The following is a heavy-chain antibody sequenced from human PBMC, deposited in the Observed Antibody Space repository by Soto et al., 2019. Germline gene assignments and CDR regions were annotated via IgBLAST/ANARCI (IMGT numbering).Heavy chain of an antibody. J-gene: IGHJ6*02. Sequence: EVQLVESGGGLIQPGGSLRLSCAASGFTVSSNYMSWVRQAPGKGLEWVSVIYSGGSTYYADSVKGRFTISRDNSKNTLYLQMNSLSAEDTAVYYGARALTSLDDYYGMDVWGQGTTVTVSS. CDR2: IYSGGST. CDR3: ARALTSLDDYYGMDV. CDR1: GFTVSSNY. V-gene: IGHV3-53*01.